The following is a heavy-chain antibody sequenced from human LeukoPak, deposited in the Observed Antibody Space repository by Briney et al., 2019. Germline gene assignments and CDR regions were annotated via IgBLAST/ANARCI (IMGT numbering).Heavy chain of an antibody. J-gene: IGHJ4*02. CDR2: INPNSGGT. CDR1: GYTFTGYY. CDR3: ANRLGYCSGGSCPQGDY. D-gene: IGHD2-15*01. V-gene: IGHV1-2*02. Sequence: ASVKVSCKASGYTFTGYYMHWVRQAPGQGLEWMGWINPNSGGTNYAQKFQGRVTMTRGTSISTAYMELSRLRSDDTAVYYCANRLGYCSGGSCPQGDYWGQGTLVTVSS.